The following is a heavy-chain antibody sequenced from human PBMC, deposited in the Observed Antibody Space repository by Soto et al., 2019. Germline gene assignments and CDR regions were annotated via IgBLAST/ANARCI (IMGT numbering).Heavy chain of an antibody. CDR2: RYDDEST. V-gene: IGHV4-39*01. D-gene: IGHD2-21*01. CDR3: ASPNPQRGSGFLFDY. J-gene: IGHJ4*02. Sequence: SETLSLTCTVSGDSIRNRNYYWGWIRQPPGKGLEWIVSRYDDESTFYNPSLKRRVTVSIDTSKKQFSLKMTSVTAADTAVYYCASPNPQRGSGFLFDYWGQGTLVTVSS. CDR1: GDSIRNRNYY.